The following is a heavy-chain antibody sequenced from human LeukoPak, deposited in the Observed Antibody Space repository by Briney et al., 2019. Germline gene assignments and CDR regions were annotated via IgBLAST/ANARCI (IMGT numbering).Heavy chain of an antibody. CDR1: GFTVNNKY. CDR3: ARVRTYSGSYSWFGGYYYYYMDV. J-gene: IGHJ6*03. V-gene: IGHV3-20*04. D-gene: IGHD1-26*01. CDR2: INWNGGST. Sequence: PGGSLRLSCAASGFTVNNKYMTWVRQAPGKGLEWVSGINWNGGSTGYADSVKGRFTISRDNAKNSLYLQMNSLRAEDTALYYCARVRTYSGSYSWFGGYYYYYMDVWGKGTTVTVSS.